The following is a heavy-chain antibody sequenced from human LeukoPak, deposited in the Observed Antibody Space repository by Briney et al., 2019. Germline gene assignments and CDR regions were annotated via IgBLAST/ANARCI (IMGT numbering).Heavy chain of an antibody. D-gene: IGHD3-3*01. J-gene: IGHJ6*03. CDR1: GGSISSSSYY. CDR3: ARTIPYYYYMDV. Sequence: SETLSLTCTVSGGSISSSSYYWGWIRQPPGKGLEWIGYIYYSGSTNYNPSLKSRVTISVDTSKNQFSLKLSSVTAADTAVYYCARTIPYYYYMDVWGKGTTVTVSS. V-gene: IGHV4-61*05. CDR2: IYYSGST.